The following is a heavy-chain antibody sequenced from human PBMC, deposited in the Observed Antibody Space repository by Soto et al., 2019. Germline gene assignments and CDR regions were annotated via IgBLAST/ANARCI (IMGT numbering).Heavy chain of an antibody. V-gene: IGHV1-46*01. CDR2: INPSGGST. D-gene: IGHD5-12*01. Sequence: QVQLVQSGAEVKKPGASVKVSCKASGYSFTSYYMHWVRQAPGQGLEWMGIINPSGGSTSYAQKFQGRVIMTRDTSTSTVYMELSSLRSEDTSVYYCARGIGRYDYFDYWGQGTLVTVSS. CDR1: GYSFTSYY. CDR3: ARGIGRYDYFDY. J-gene: IGHJ4*02.